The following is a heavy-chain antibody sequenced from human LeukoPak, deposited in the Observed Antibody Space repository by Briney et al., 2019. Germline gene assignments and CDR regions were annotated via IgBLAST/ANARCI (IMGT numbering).Heavy chain of an antibody. CDR1: GGTFSSYA. D-gene: IGHD2-2*02. V-gene: IGHV1-69*13. CDR2: IIPIFGTA. Sequence: WASVKVSCKASGGTFSSYAISWVRQAPGQGLEWMGGIIPIFGTANYAQKFQGRVTITADESTSTAYMELSSLRSEDTAVYYCAREPLASQGYCSSTSCYTGREFDGFDPWGQGTLVTVSS. CDR3: AREPLASQGYCSSTSCYTGREFDGFDP. J-gene: IGHJ5*02.